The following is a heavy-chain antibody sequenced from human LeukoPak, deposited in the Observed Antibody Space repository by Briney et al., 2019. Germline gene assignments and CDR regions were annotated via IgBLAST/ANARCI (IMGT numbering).Heavy chain of an antibody. V-gene: IGHV5-51*01. CDR2: ISAGDSDT. CDR3: ATSVQMATSIYYFDF. D-gene: IGHD5-24*01. CDR1: GYRFSNYW. J-gene: IGHJ4*02. Sequence: GESLKISCKGSGYRFSNYWIGWVRQMPGKGLEWMGIISAGDSDTRYSPSFEGQVTISADKSISTAYLQWSSLKAPDTAMYYCATSVQMATSIYYFDFWGQGTLVTVSS.